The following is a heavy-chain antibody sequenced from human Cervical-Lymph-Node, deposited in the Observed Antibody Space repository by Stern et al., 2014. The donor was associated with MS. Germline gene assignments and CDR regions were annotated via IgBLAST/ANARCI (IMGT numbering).Heavy chain of an antibody. V-gene: IGHV3-7*01. CDR3: TREDWGPDY. CDR2: IKPDGNDK. D-gene: IGHD7-27*01. CDR1: GFNFNNYW. Sequence: EVQLVQSGGGLVQPGGSLRLSCAASGFNFNNYWMTWVRQAPGKGLEWVANIKPDGNDKNYVDSVKGRFTITRDNAAKSVFLQMNSLKVEDTAMYYCTREDWGPDYWGQGTLVTVSS. J-gene: IGHJ4*02.